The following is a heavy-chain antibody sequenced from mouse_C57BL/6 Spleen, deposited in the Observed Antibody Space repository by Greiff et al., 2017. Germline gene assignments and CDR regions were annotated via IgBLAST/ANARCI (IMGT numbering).Heavy chain of an antibody. J-gene: IGHJ4*01. V-gene: IGHV2-2*01. Sequence: VQLQQSGPGLVQPSQSLSITCTVSGFSLTSYGVHWVRQSPGKGLEWLGVIWSGGSTDYNAAFISRLSISKDNSKSQVFFKMNSLQADDTAIYYCARNSPSTVVANYYAMDYWGQGTSVTVSS. CDR2: IWSGGST. CDR1: GFSLTSYG. CDR3: ARNSPSTVVANYYAMDY. D-gene: IGHD1-1*01.